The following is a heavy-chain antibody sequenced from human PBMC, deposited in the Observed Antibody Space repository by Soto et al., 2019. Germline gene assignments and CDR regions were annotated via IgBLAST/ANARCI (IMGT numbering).Heavy chain of an antibody. Sequence: ASVKVSCKVSGHTLTELSMHWVRQAPGKGLEWMGGFDPEDGETIYAQKFQGRVTMTEDTSTDTAYMELSSLRSEDTAVYYCATDLSGRGAFDIWGQGTMVTVSS. J-gene: IGHJ3*02. D-gene: IGHD1-26*01. V-gene: IGHV1-24*01. CDR3: ATDLSGRGAFDI. CDR2: FDPEDGET. CDR1: GHTLTELS.